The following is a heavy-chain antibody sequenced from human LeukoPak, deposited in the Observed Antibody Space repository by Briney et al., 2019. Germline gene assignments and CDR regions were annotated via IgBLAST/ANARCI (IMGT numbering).Heavy chain of an antibody. Sequence: GGSLRLSCAASGFTFSNYWLSWVRQAPGKGLEWVANIKQDGSERYYVDSVKGRFIVSRDNAKNSLYLQMNSLRAEDTAVYYCARDFGVYWGQGTLVTVSS. D-gene: IGHD3-16*01. CDR3: ARDFGVY. CDR1: GFTFSNYW. V-gene: IGHV3-7*01. J-gene: IGHJ4*02. CDR2: IKQDGSER.